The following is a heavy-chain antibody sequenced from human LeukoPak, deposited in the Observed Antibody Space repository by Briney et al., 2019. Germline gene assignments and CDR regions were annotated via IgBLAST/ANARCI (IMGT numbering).Heavy chain of an antibody. D-gene: IGHD6-19*01. V-gene: IGHV3-7*01. Sequence: GGSLRLSCAASGFTFSSYWMSWVRQAPGKGLEWVANIKQDGSEKYYVDSVKGRFTISRDNAKNSLYLQMNSLRAEDTAVYYCARDGSDYSSGWYVAYYYYMGVWGKGTTVTVSS. CDR1: GFTFSSYW. CDR3: ARDGSDYSSGWYVAYYYYMGV. J-gene: IGHJ6*03. CDR2: IKQDGSEK.